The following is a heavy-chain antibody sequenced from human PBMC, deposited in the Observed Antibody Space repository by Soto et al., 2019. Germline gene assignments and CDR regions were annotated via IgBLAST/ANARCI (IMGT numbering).Heavy chain of an antibody. J-gene: IGHJ4*02. D-gene: IGHD1-26*01. CDR3: ANEVICSIVGAPLILDY. CDR1: GFTFSSYG. CDR2: ISYDGSNK. Sequence: GGSLRLCCAASGFTFSSYGMHWVRQAPGKGLEWVAVISYDGSNKYYADSVKGRFTISRDNSKNTLYLKMNSLSAEDTAVYYCANEVICSIVGAPLILDYWRQGTLVIFYS. V-gene: IGHV3-30*18.